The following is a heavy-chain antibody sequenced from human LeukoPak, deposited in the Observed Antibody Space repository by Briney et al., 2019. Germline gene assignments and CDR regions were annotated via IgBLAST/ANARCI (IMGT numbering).Heavy chain of an antibody. Sequence: SETLSLTCTASGGSISSYSWSWIRQPPGKGLEWIGYIYYSGSTNYNPSLKSRVTISVDTSKNQFSLKLSSVTAADTAVYYCARGEDNKRWAFDYWGQGTLVTVSS. CDR1: GGSISSYS. CDR2: IYYSGST. J-gene: IGHJ4*02. D-gene: IGHD1-1*01. V-gene: IGHV4-59*01. CDR3: ARGEDNKRWAFDY.